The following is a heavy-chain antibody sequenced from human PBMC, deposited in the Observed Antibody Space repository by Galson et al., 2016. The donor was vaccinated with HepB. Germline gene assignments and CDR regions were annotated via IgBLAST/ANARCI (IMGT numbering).Heavy chain of an antibody. V-gene: IGHV1-18*01. D-gene: IGHD1-26*01. CDR2: ISAYNGNT. Sequence: SVKVSCKASGYTFTSYGISWVRQAPGQGLEWMGWISAYNGNTDYAQRLQGRVTMTTDTSTSTAFMELRSLRSDDAAMYYCARVVGTYVGNWGFLDIWGQGTLVTVSS. CDR1: GYTFTSYG. J-gene: IGHJ3*02. CDR3: ARVVGTYVGNWGFLDI.